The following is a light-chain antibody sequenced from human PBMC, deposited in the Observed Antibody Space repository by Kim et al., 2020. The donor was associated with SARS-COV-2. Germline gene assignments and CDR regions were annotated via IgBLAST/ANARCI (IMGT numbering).Light chain of an antibody. V-gene: IGLV2-14*03. Sequence: QSALTQPASVSGSPGQSITISCTGTSSDIGGYNYVSWYQQHPGKAPQLVIYSVTKRPSGVSNRFSGSKSGNTASLTISGLQAEDEADYYGSSFTSGNAWVLGGGTKVSVL. CDR3: SSFTSGNAWV. J-gene: IGLJ3*02. CDR1: SSDIGGYNY. CDR2: SVT.